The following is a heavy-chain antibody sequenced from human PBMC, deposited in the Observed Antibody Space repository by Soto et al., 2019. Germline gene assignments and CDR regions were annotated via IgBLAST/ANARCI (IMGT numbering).Heavy chain of an antibody. D-gene: IGHD2-2*01. Sequence: PGGSLRLSCSASGFTFSSYAMSWVSQAPGKGLEWVSAISGRDGSTYYADSVKGRFTISRDNSKNMLFLQINSLRDDDSAVYYCAKRPASIITFDYWGQGTPVTVSS. CDR2: ISGRDGST. V-gene: IGHV3-23*01. CDR1: GFTFSSYA. CDR3: AKRPASIITFDY. J-gene: IGHJ4*02.